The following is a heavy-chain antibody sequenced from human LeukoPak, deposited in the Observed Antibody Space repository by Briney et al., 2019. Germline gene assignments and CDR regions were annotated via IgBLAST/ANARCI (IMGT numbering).Heavy chain of an antibody. Sequence: GGSLRLSCAASGFTFSDFTMNWVRQAPGKGLEWVSCISGSGSSYIYYSDSVRGRFTISRDNAKNSLHLQMNSLTAEDTAVYYCARAVPGLDYWGQGILVTVSS. D-gene: IGHD1-14*01. CDR3: ARAVPGLDY. CDR2: ISGSGSSYI. CDR1: GFTFSDFT. V-gene: IGHV3-21*01. J-gene: IGHJ4*02.